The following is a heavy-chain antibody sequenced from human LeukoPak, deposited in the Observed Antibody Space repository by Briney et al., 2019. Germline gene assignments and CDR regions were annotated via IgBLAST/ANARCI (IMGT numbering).Heavy chain of an antibody. CDR1: GFTFSSYA. CDR3: AKDETIFGVGSFDY. J-gene: IGHJ4*02. CDR2: ISGSGGST. D-gene: IGHD3-3*01. Sequence: PGGSLRLSCAASGFTFSSYAMSWVRQAPGKGLEWVSAISGSGGSTYYADSVKGRFTISREHSKNTLYLQMNSLRAEDTAVYYCAKDETIFGVGSFDYWGQGTLVTVSS. V-gene: IGHV3-23*01.